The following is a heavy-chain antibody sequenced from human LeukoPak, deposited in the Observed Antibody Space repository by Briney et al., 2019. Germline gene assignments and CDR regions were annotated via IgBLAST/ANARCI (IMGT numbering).Heavy chain of an antibody. Sequence: PGGSLRLSCAASGFTFSSYSMNWVRQAPGKGLEWVAFISTGSHNIYYADSVKGRFTISRDNAKNSLYLQMNSLRAEDTAVYYCASRSGSYFLNWGQGALVTVSS. CDR1: GFTFSSYS. J-gene: IGHJ4*02. CDR3: ASRSGSYFLN. D-gene: IGHD1-26*01. CDR2: ISTGSHNI. V-gene: IGHV3-21*01.